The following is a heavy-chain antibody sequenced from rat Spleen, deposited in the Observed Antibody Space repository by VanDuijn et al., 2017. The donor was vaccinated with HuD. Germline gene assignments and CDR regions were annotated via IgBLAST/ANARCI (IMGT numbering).Heavy chain of an antibody. CDR2: LTNTGGRT. D-gene: IGHD2-1*01. Sequence: EVQRVETGGGLVQPGRYLKLSCVASGFTFNYYCMTWIRQATGKGLEWVASLTNTGGRTYVPDSVKGRFTISRDIAKSTLFLQMHSLRSEDTATYYCAIIPTHVMDAWVQGVMVTVSS. J-gene: IGHJ4*01. V-gene: IGHV5-31*01. CDR3: AIIPTHVMDA. CDR1: GFTFNYYC.